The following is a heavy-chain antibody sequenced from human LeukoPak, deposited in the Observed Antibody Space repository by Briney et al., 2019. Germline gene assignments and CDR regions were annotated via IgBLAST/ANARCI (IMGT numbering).Heavy chain of an antibody. CDR2: ISGSSSSI. Sequence: GESLRLSCAASGFTFSNYNMNWVRQAPGKGLEWVSYISGSSSSINYADSVKGRFTISRDNAKNSLYLQMNSLRDEDTAVYYCATISLGWGQGTLVTVSS. CDR3: ATISLG. V-gene: IGHV3-48*02. J-gene: IGHJ4*02. CDR1: GFTFSNYN.